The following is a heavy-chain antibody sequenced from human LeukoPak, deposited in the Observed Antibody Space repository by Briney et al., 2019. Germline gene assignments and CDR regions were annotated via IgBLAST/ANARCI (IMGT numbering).Heavy chain of an antibody. CDR1: GFTFSNAW. Sequence: KPGGSLRLSCAASGFTFSNAWMSWVRQAPGKGLEWVGRIQSKTDGGTADYATPVKGRFTISRDDSKNTLYLQMNSLKTEDTAVYYCTTLDLRFGEEKIDYWGQGTLVTVSS. CDR2: IQSKTDGGTA. CDR3: TTLDLRFGEEKIDY. J-gene: IGHJ4*02. V-gene: IGHV3-15*01. D-gene: IGHD3-10*01.